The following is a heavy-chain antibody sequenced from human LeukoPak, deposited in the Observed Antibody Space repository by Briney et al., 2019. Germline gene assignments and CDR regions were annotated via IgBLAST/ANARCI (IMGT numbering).Heavy chain of an antibody. CDR2: IGSSSSYM. J-gene: IGHJ3*01. CDR3: VRVIQTLDAFDV. Sequence: GGSLRLSCAASGFTFSSYSMNWVRQAPGKGLEWVSSIGSSSSYMYYADSVKGRFTISRDNAKNSLYLQMNSLRTEDTAVYYCVRVIQTLDAFDVWGQGTVVTVSS. V-gene: IGHV3-21*01. CDR1: GFTFSSYS.